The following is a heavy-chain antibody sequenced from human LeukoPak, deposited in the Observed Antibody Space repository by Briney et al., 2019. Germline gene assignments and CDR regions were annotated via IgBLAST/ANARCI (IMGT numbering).Heavy chain of an antibody. D-gene: IGHD3-22*01. J-gene: IGHJ3*02. CDR3: VRDRGAVAHYYDNSGSNDAFDI. CDR2: TYYRSKWYN. CDR1: GDSVSSNSAA. Sequence: SQTLSLTCAISGDSVSSNSAAWNWIRQSPSRGLEWLGRTYYRSKWYNDYAVSVKSRITINPDTSKNQFSLQLNSVTPEDTAVYYCVRDRGAVAHYYDNSGSNDAFDIWGQGTMVAVSS. V-gene: IGHV6-1*01.